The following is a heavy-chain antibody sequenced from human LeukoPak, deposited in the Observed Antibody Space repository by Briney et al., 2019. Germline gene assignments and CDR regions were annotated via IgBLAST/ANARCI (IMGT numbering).Heavy chain of an antibody. CDR3: ARRSGDSSGYYYVFWFDP. D-gene: IGHD3-22*01. CDR1: GGSFSSYY. V-gene: IGHV4-39*01. Sequence: SETLSLTCAVYGGSFSSYYWGWIRQPPGKGLEWIGSIYYSGSTYYNPSLKSRVTISVDTSKNQFSLKLSSVTAADTAVYYCARRSGDSSGYYYVFWFDPWGQGTPVTVSS. J-gene: IGHJ5*02. CDR2: IYYSGST.